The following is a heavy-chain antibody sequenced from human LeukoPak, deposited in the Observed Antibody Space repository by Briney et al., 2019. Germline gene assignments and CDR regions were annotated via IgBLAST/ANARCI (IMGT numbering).Heavy chain of an antibody. J-gene: IGHJ1*01. Sequence: GGSLRLSCAASGFTVSNNYMSWVRQAPGKGLECVSVIYSGGHTYYADSVKGRFTISRDNSNNTLYLLMNSLRAEDTAVYYCARSYYYGSGSPEYFQHWGQGTLVTVSS. D-gene: IGHD3-10*01. CDR1: GFTVSNNY. CDR2: IYSGGHT. CDR3: ARSYYYGSGSPEYFQH. V-gene: IGHV3-53*01.